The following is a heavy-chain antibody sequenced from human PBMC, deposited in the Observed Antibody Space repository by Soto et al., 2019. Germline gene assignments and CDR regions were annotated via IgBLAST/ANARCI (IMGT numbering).Heavy chain of an antibody. J-gene: IGHJ4*02. Sequence: EVQLVESGGGLVQPGESLRLSCAASGFTFSSYWMQWVRQAPGKGLVWVSRINSDGSSTNYADSVKGQFTISRDNAKNTLYLQMNSLRAEDTAVYYCGRGASGSYRLDYWGQGTLVTVSS. V-gene: IGHV3-74*01. CDR1: GFTFSSYW. CDR2: INSDGSST. D-gene: IGHD3-10*01. CDR3: GRGASGSYRLDY.